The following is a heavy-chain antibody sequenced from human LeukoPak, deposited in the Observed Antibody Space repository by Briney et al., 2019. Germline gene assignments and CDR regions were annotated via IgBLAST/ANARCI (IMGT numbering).Heavy chain of an antibody. V-gene: IGHV4-39*01. CDR2: IYYSKNT. CDR1: GGSISNSSAF. CDR3: VSPRGFSYGYFDY. J-gene: IGHJ4*02. Sequence: SETLSLTCTVSGGSISNSSAFWGWIRQPPGKGLEWIGSIYYSKNTYYNPSLKSRVTISADTSKNQFSLTLGSVSATDTAVYYCVSPRGFSYGYFDYWGQGTLVTVSS. D-gene: IGHD5-18*01.